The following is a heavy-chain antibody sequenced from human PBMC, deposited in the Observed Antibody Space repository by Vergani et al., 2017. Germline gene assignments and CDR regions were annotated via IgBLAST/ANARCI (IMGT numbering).Heavy chain of an antibody. D-gene: IGHD3-3*01. CDR3: ARDAAYYDFWSGFNWFDP. Sequence: QVQLPESGPRLVKPSQTLSLTCTVSGRSITSGSYYWSWIRPPAGKGLEWIGRIYTSGSTNYNPSLKSRVTMSVDTSKNQFSLKLSSVTAADTAVYYCARDAAYYDFWSGFNWFDPWGQGTLVTVSS. J-gene: IGHJ5*02. V-gene: IGHV4-61*02. CDR2: IYTSGST. CDR1: GRSITSGSYY.